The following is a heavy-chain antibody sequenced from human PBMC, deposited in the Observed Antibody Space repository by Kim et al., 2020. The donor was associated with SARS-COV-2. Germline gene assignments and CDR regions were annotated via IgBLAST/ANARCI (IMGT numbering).Heavy chain of an antibody. CDR2: IYYSGST. V-gene: IGHV4-59*08. J-gene: IGHJ3*02. Sequence: SETLSLTCTVSGGSISSYAWNWIRQPPGKGLEWIGYIYYSGSTNYNPSLKSRVTISVDTAKNQFSLKLSSVTAADTAAYYCARSRAFGIWGQGTMVTVS. CDR1: GGSISSYA. CDR3: ARSRAFGI.